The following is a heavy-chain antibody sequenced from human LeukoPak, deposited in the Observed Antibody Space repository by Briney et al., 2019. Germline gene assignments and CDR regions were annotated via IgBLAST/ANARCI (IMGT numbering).Heavy chain of an antibody. CDR1: GFTFSNYI. D-gene: IGHD1-20*01. CDR3: ARVNWNDVGSFVY. CDR2: ISSSSSPI. V-gene: IGHV3-48*02. Sequence: PGGSLRLSCAASGFTFSNYIMNWVRQAPGKGLEWLSYISSSSSPIYYADSVKGRFTISRDNAKNSLYLQMNSLRDEDTGVYYCARVNWNDVGSFVYWGQGTLVTVSS. J-gene: IGHJ4*02.